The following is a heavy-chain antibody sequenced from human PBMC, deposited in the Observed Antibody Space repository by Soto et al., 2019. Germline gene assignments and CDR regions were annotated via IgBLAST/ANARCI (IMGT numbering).Heavy chain of an antibody. CDR3: VTPSGWYHDY. CDR1: GFTFSDYG. J-gene: IGHJ4*02. Sequence: SLRLSCAVSGFTFSDYGMHWVRQAPGKGLEWVAVISPDGINKYYPDSLRGRFTISRDNSKNTLYLQMSSLRGEDTAVYYCVTPSGWYHDYWGQGNKVTVSA. CDR2: ISPDGINK. D-gene: IGHD6-19*01. V-gene: IGHV3-30*03.